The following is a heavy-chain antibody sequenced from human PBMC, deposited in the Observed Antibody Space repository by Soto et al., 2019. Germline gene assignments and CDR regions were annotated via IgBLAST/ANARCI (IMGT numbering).Heavy chain of an antibody. J-gene: IGHJ4*02. CDR3: ASSPPPRYCSSTSCRKYYFDY. CDR1: GGTFSSYA. V-gene: IGHV1-69*01. Sequence: QVQLVQSGAEVKKPGSSVKVSCKASGGTFSSYAISWVRQAPGQGREWMGGIIPIFGTANYAQKFQGRVTITADESTSTAYMELSSLRSEDTAVYYCASSPPPRYCSSTSCRKYYFDYWGQGTLVTVSS. D-gene: IGHD2-2*01. CDR2: IIPIFGTA.